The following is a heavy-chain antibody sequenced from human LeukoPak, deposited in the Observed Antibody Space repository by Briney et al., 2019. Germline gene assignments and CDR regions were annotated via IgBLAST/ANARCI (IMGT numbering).Heavy chain of an antibody. J-gene: IGHJ4*02. CDR1: GGTFSSYA. Sequence: LVKVSCKASGGTFSSYAISWVRQAPGQGLEWMGGIIPIFGTANYAQKFQGRVTITADESTSTAYMELSSLRSEDTAVYYCARLVAGRDQTYYFDYWGQGTLVTVSS. CDR3: ARLVAGRDQTYYFDY. CDR2: IIPIFGTA. D-gene: IGHD6-19*01. V-gene: IGHV1-69*13.